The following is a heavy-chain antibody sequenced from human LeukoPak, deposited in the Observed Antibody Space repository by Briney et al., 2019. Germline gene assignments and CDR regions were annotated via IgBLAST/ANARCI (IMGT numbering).Heavy chain of an antibody. CDR2: ISSSSSYI. CDR3: ARAPYSSSWYNWFDP. J-gene: IGHJ5*02. Sequence: GGSLRLSCAAPGFNFSTYAMNWVRQAPGKGLEWVSSISSSSSYIYYADSVKGRFTISRDNAKNSLYLQMNSLRAEDTAVYYCARAPYSSSWYNWFDPWGQGTLVTVSS. CDR1: GFNFSTYA. D-gene: IGHD6-13*01. V-gene: IGHV3-21*01.